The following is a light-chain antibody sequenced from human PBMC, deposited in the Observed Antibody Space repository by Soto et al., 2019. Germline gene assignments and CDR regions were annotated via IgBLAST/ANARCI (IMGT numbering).Light chain of an antibody. V-gene: IGLV2-14*01. CDR2: DVS. J-gene: IGLJ1*01. CDR3: SSNTSSTPYV. Sequence: QSALTQPASVSGSPGQSITISCTGTSSDVGGYNYVSWYQQHPGKAPKLMIYDVSSRPSGVSNRFSGSKSGNTASLTISGLQADDAADYYCSSNTSSTPYVFGAGTKLTVL. CDR1: SSDVGGYNY.